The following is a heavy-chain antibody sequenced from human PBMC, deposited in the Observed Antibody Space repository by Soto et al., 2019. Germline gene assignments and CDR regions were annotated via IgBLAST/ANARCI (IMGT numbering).Heavy chain of an antibody. CDR1: GVSVRSYT. J-gene: IGHJ4*02. CDR3: ARDGMTTGDT. Sequence: SETLSLTCIVSGVSVRSYTWSWVRQPANKGLEWIGRVFSSVSATYNPSLKSRVSISMDTPENRISLKLDSVTAADAGVYFCARDGMTTGDTWGPGALVTVSS. CDR2: VFSSVSA. D-gene: IGHD2-21*02. V-gene: IGHV4-4*07.